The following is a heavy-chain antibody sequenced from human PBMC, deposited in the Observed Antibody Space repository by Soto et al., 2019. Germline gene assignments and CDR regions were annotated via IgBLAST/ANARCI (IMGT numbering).Heavy chain of an antibody. CDR1: GGSISRPGYY. D-gene: IGHD2-21*01. J-gene: IGHJ5*02. CDR2: ISYSGNS. Sequence: QMQLQESGPGLVKPSQTLSLICSVSGGSISRPGYYWAWIRQHPARGLEWIGSISYSGNSNHNPSLQSRLITSADNSQKCFSHRLHSGTAADTAVYYCWRLRRDGRGFPDLWGQGARVTVSS. CDR3: WRLRRDGRGFPDL. V-gene: IGHV4-31*03.